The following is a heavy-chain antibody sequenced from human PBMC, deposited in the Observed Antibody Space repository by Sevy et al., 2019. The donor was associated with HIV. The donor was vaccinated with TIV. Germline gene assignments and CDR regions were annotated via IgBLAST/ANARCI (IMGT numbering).Heavy chain of an antibody. CDR2: INQNGSVT. CDR1: GFSLNSFW. D-gene: IGHD2-15*01. CDR3: VRAVATNGSF. Sequence: GGSLRLSCAASGFSLNSFWMNWVRQTPGKGLEWVANINQNGSVTYYVDSVKGPFTISRDNSRNLLYLQMTSLRVEDTALYYCVRAVATNGSFWGQGTLVTVSS. J-gene: IGHJ4*02. V-gene: IGHV3-7*01.